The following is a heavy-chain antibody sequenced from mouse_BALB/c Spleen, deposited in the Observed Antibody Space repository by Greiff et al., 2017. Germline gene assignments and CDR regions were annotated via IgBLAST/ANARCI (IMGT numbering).Heavy chain of an antibody. Sequence: EVMLVESGGGLVKPGGSLKLSCAASGFTFSSYAMSWVRQTPEKRLEWVASISSGGRTYYPDSVKDGFTISRDNARNILYLQMSSLRAENTAMFFGARGERRCYFDVRGEGTTLTVSS. CDR2: ISSGGRT. CDR3: ARGERRCYFDV. CDR1: GFTFSSYA. J-gene: IGHJ2*01. V-gene: IGHV5-6-5*01.